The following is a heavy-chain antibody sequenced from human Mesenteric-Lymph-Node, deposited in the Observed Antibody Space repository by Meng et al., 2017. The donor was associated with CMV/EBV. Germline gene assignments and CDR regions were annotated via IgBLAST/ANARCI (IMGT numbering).Heavy chain of an antibody. CDR3: ARAPPLLRYAFDI. D-gene: IGHD2-15*01. V-gene: IGHV3-53*01. CDR2: IYSGGST. J-gene: IGHJ3*02. CDR1: GFTVSSNY. Sequence: GGSLRLSCAASGFTVSSNYMSWVRQAPGKGLEWVSVIYSGGSTYYADSVKGRFTISRDNSKNTLYLQMNSLRAEDTAVYYCARAPPLLRYAFDIWGQEKMVTVSS.